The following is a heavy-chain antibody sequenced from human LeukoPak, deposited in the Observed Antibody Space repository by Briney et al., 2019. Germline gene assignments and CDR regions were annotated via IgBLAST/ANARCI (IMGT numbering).Heavy chain of an antibody. V-gene: IGHV3-74*01. CDR3: ARVISLYYFDY. CDR2: INSDGSST. D-gene: IGHD3-16*02. Sequence: PGGSLRLSCAASGFTFSSYLMHWVRQAPGKGLVWVSRINSDGSSTSYADSVKGRFTISRDNAKNTLYLQMNSLRAEDTAVYYCARVISLYYFDYWGQGTLVTVSS. CDR1: GFTFSSYL. J-gene: IGHJ4*02.